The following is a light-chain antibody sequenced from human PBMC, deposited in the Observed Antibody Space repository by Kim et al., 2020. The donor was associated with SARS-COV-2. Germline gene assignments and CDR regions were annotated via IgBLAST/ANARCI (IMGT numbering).Light chain of an antibody. CDR2: DVT. CDR1: SSDVGACNY. J-gene: IGLJ1*01. CDR3: SSYAGSNTVV. V-gene: IGLV2-8*01. Sequence: QSALTQPPSVSGSPGQSVTISCTGTSSDVGACNYVSWYQQHPGKAPKLMIYDVTKRPSGVPDRFSGSKSGNTASLTISGLQAEDEADYYCSSYAGSNTVVFGAGTKVTVL.